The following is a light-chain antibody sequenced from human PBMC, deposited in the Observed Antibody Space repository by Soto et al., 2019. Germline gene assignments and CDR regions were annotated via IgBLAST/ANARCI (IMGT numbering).Light chain of an antibody. J-gene: IGLJ2*01. V-gene: IGLV2-14*03. Sequence: CIGTSSDLGYNYVSWYQQHTGKAPKLMIYGVSNRVSGVSDRFSASKSGNAASLTISGLQADDEADYYCSSYRSVNTVIFGGGTKLTVL. CDR1: SSDLGYNY. CDR2: GVS. CDR3: SSYRSVNTVI.